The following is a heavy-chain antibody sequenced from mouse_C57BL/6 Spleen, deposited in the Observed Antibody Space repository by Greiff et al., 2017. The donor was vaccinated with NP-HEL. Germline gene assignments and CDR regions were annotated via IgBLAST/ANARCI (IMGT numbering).Heavy chain of an antibody. CDR2: IHPNSGST. CDR1: GYTFTSYW. Sequence: QVQLQQPGAELVKPGASVKLSCKASGYTFTSYWMHWVKQRPGQGLEWIAMIHPNSGSTNYNEKFKSKATLTVDKSSSTAYMQLSSLTSEDSAVYYCASYDYDRFAYWGQGTLVTVSA. J-gene: IGHJ3*01. V-gene: IGHV1-64*01. D-gene: IGHD2-4*01. CDR3: ASYDYDRFAY.